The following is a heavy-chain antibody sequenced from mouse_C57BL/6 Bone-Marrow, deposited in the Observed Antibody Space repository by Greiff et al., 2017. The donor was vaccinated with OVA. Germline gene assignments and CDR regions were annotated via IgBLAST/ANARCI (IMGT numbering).Heavy chain of an antibody. Sequence: QVQLQQSGAELARPGASVKMSCKASGYTFTSYTMHWVKQRPGQGLEWIGYINPSSGYTKYNQKFKDKATLTAAKSSSTAYMQQSSLTSEDSADYDCARKGIYYDYDRASYYFDYWGQGTTLTVSS. J-gene: IGHJ2*01. D-gene: IGHD2-4*01. CDR3: ARKGIYYDYDRASYYFDY. CDR2: INPSSGYT. CDR1: GYTFTSYT. V-gene: IGHV1-4*01.